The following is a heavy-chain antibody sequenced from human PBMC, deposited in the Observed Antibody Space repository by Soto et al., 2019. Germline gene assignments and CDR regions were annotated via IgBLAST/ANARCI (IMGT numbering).Heavy chain of an antibody. CDR3: ARARKGAQVWSGYYSYYYYYGMDV. CDR2: IYYSGST. V-gene: IGHV4-30-4*01. D-gene: IGHD3-3*01. Sequence: SETLSLTCTVSGGSISSGDYYWSWIRQPPGTGLEWIGYIYYSGSTYYNPSLQSRVTISVDTSKNQFSLKLSSVTAADTAVYYCARARKGAQVWSGYYSYYYYYGMDVWGQGTTVTVSS. J-gene: IGHJ6*02. CDR1: GGSISSGDYY.